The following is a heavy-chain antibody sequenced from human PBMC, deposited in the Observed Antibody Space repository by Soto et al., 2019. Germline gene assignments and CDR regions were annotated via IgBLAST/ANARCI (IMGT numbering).Heavy chain of an antibody. J-gene: IGHJ4*02. CDR1: GFPFNNYA. CDR3: SKGHSGAFSTSSYHDF. Sequence: GSLRLSCATSGFPFNNYAISFLRHSPFKSLEWVSSITVSAGGTYYADSVKGRFTISRDNPKNTLYLQMKGLRAEDAAVYYCSKGHSGAFSTSSYHDFWGLGTLVTVSS. D-gene: IGHD2-15*01. CDR2: ITVSAGGT. V-gene: IGHV3-23*01.